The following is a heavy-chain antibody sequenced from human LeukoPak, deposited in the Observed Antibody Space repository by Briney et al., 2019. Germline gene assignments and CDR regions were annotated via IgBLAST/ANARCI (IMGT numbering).Heavy chain of an antibody. CDR3: AKDSGGGVMGVQYFDY. CDR2: ISYSGSTT. Sequence: GGSLRLSCAASGFTFTNFEMNWVRQAPGKGLEWVSYISYSGSTTSYADSVKGRFTISRDNSKNTLYLQMNSLRAEDTAVYYCAKDSGGGVMGVQYFDYWGQGTLVAVSS. V-gene: IGHV3-48*03. CDR1: GFTFTNFE. D-gene: IGHD3-16*01. J-gene: IGHJ4*02.